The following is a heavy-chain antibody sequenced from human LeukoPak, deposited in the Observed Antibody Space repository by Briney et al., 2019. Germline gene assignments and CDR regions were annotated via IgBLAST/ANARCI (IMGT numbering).Heavy chain of an antibody. J-gene: IGHJ3*02. Sequence: PSETLSLTCAVYGGSFSGYYWSWIRQPPGKGLEWIGEIHHSGSTNYNPSLKSRVTISVDTSKNQFSLKLSSVTAADTAVYYCARWAARITIFGVVISRNDAFDIWGQGTMVTVSS. D-gene: IGHD3-3*01. CDR2: IHHSGST. CDR3: ARWAARITIFGVVISRNDAFDI. CDR1: GGSFSGYY. V-gene: IGHV4-34*01.